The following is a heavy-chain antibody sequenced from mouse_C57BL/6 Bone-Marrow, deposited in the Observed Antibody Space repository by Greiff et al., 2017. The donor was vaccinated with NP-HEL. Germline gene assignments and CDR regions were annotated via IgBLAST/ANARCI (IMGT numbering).Heavy chain of an antibody. D-gene: IGHD1-1*01. Sequence: VQLQQSGAELAKPGASVKLSCKASGYTFTSYWMHWVKQRPGPGLEWIGYINPSSGYPKSNQKFKDKATLTADKSSSTADMQLSSLTYEDSAVYYCAREGTTVADWFAYWGQGTLVTVSA. CDR1: GYTFTSYW. CDR3: AREGTTVADWFAY. J-gene: IGHJ3*01. V-gene: IGHV1-7*01. CDR2: INPSSGYP.